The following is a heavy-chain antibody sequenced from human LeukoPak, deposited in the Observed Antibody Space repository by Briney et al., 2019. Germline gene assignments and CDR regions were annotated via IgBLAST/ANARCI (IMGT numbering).Heavy chain of an antibody. J-gene: IGHJ6*03. CDR1: GYTFTSYG. CDR3: AVIWFGANRYYYYMDV. Sequence: GASVKVSSKASGYTFTSYGISWVRQAPGQGLEWMGWISAYNGNTNYAQKLQGRVTMTTDTSTSTAYMELRSLRSDDTAVYYCAVIWFGANRYYYYMDVWGKGTTVTVSS. D-gene: IGHD3-10*01. CDR2: ISAYNGNT. V-gene: IGHV1-18*01.